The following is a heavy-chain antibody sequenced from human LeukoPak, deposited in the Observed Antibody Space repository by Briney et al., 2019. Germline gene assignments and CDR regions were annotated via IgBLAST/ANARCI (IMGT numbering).Heavy chain of an antibody. V-gene: IGHV3-11*01. CDR2: ISSSGIST. Sequence: GGSLRLSCAASGFTFSDYYMTWIRQAPGKGLEWLSYISSSGISTHYADSVKGRFTISRDNAKNSLYLQMSSLRAEDTAVYYCARAFRDRSMPIDFCGQGTLVTVSS. CDR3: ARAFRDRSMPIDF. CDR1: GFTFSDYY. D-gene: IGHD2/OR15-2a*01. J-gene: IGHJ4*02.